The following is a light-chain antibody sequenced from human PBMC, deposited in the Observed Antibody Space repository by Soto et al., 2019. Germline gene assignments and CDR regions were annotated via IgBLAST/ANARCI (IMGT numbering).Light chain of an antibody. J-gene: IGKJ2*01. V-gene: IGKV3-15*01. Sequence: EIVMTQSPATLSVSPGERATLSCRASQSLNSALAWYQQKPGQVPRLLIYGASSRATGLPARFSASGSGTEFTLTISSLQSEDFAVYYCHQYATSPYTFGQGTKLEIK. CDR2: GAS. CDR1: QSLNSA. CDR3: HQYATSPYT.